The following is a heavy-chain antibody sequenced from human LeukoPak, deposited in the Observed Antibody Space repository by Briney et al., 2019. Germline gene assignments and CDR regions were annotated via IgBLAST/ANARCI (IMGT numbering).Heavy chain of an antibody. CDR3: AKGGGWFGELSSFFDY. CDR1: GFTFSSYA. J-gene: IGHJ4*02. V-gene: IGHV3-23*01. D-gene: IGHD3-10*01. CDR2: ISGSGGST. Sequence: GGSLRLSCAASGFTFSSYAMSWVRQAPGEGLEWVSAISGSGGSTYYADSVKGRFTISRDNSKNTLYLQMNRLRAEDTAVHYCAKGGGWFGELSSFFDYWGQGTLVTVSS.